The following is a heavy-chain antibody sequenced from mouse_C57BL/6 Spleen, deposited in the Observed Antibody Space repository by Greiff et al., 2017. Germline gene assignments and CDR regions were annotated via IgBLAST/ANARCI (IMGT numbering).Heavy chain of an antibody. CDR1: GFTFSDYG. CDR2: ISSGRGTI. CDR3: ARMGLHWYFDG. Sequence: EVMLVESGGGLVKPGGSLNLSCAASGFTFSDYGMHWVRQAPETGLVWVAYISSGRGTIYYADPVQGRFTISRDNAKNTLFLHMTRLRSDDTAMYYSARMGLHWYFDGWGTGTTVTVSS. V-gene: IGHV5-17*01. D-gene: IGHD4-1*01. J-gene: IGHJ1*03.